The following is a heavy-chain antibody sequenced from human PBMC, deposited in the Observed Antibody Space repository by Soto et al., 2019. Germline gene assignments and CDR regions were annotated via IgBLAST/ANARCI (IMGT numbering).Heavy chain of an antibody. V-gene: IGHV3-30*18. CDR3: AKDPKPEIYYYASGIVY. CDR1: GFTFSSYG. D-gene: IGHD3-10*01. J-gene: IGHJ4*02. Sequence: QVQVVESGGGVVQPGRSLRLSCVASGFTFSSYGMHWVRQAPGKGLEWVAVISYDGKNKDYADSVKGRFTISRDNSKNTLYLQMNSLGAEDTAVYYCAKDPKPEIYYYASGIVYWGQGTQVTVSA. CDR2: ISYDGKNK.